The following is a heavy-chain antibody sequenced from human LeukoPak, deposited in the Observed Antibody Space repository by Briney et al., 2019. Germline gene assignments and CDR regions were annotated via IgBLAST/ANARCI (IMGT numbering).Heavy chain of an antibody. V-gene: IGHV4-34*01. CDR3: ARVGWSGYYLSDY. CDR1: GGSFSGYY. CDR2: INHSGST. D-gene: IGHD3-3*01. Sequence: SETLSLTCAVYGGSFSGYYWSWIRQPPGKGLEWIGEINHSGSTNYNPSLKSRVTISVDTSKNQFSLKLSSVTAADTAVYYCARVGWSGYYLSDYWGQGTLVTVSS. J-gene: IGHJ4*02.